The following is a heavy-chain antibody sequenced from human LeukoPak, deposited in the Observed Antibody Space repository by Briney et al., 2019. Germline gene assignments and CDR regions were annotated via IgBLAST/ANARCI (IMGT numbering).Heavy chain of an antibody. V-gene: IGHV3-23*01. CDR3: AKPLMVRGANFDY. J-gene: IGHJ4*02. D-gene: IGHD3-10*01. CDR2: ISGSGGST. CDR1: GFTFGSYA. Sequence: GGSLRLSCAASGFTFGSYAMYWVRQAPGKGLEWVSGISGSGGSTFYADSVKGRFTISRDNSKNTLYLQMNSLRAEDTAVYYCAKPLMVRGANFDYWGQGTLVTVSS.